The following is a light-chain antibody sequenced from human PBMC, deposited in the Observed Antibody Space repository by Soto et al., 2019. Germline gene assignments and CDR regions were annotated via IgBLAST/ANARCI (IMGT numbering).Light chain of an antibody. CDR2: KDS. J-gene: IGLJ1*01. Sequence: SYELTQPPSVSVSPGQTARITCSGDALPKQYAYWYQQKPGQAPVLVIYKDSERPSGIPERFSGSSSGTTVTLTISGVQAEDEADYYCQSADSSGTYGDVFGTGTKVTVL. CDR3: QSADSSGTYGDV. V-gene: IGLV3-25*02. CDR1: ALPKQY.